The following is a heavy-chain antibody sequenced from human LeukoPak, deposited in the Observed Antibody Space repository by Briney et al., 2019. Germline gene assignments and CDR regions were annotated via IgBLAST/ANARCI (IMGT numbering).Heavy chain of an antibody. CDR3: ARGHWFAHLDY. V-gene: IGHV3-53*01. CDR2: IYSGGTT. D-gene: IGHD3-9*01. Sequence: GGSLRLSCAASGFTVSSDYMNWVRQAPGKGLEWVSIIYSGGTTYYADSVKGRFTISRDNSKNTLFLQMNSLRAEDTAVYYCARGHWFAHLDYWGQGTLVTVSS. J-gene: IGHJ4*02. CDR1: GFTVSSDY.